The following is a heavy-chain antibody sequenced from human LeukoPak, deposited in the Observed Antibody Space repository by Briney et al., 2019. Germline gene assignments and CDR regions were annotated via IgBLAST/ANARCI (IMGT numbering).Heavy chain of an antibody. D-gene: IGHD2-2*02. CDR2: TKQDGSEK. J-gene: IGHJ6*03. Sequence: PGGSLRLSCAASGFTLSSYWISWVRQAPGKGLEWVANTKQDGSEKYYVDSVKGPFTISRDDAKNSLYLQMDSLRDEETAVYYCARLGVGYCRSTSCYTAYYYYYYMDVWGKGTTVTVSS. CDR1: GFTLSSYW. V-gene: IGHV3-7*01. CDR3: ARLGVGYCRSTSCYTAYYYYYYMDV.